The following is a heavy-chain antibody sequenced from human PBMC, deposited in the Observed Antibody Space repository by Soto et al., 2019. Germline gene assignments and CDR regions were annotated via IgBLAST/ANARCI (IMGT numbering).Heavy chain of an antibody. V-gene: IGHV6-1*01. CDR2: TYYRSKWFN. Sequence: PSQPLSLTCVISGDSVSSNSTAWNWIRQSPARGLEWLGRTYYRSKWFNDYAVSVKDRITIDPDTSKNQFSLQLNSLTPNDTAVYYCVREGPSLDSWGQGTLVTVSS. CDR1: GDSVSSNSTA. J-gene: IGHJ5*01. D-gene: IGHD6-6*01. CDR3: VREGPSLDS.